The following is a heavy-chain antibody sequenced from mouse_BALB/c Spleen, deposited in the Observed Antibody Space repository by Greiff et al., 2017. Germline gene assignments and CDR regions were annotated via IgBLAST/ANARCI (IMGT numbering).Heavy chain of an antibody. D-gene: IGHD3-1*01. Sequence: EVQGVESGGGLVQPGGSRKLSCAASGFTFSSFGMHWVRQAPEKGLEWVAYISSGSSTIYYADTVKGRFTISRDNPKNTLFLQMTSLRSEDTAMYYCARSGVLAWFAYWGQGTLVTVSA. V-gene: IGHV5-17*02. J-gene: IGHJ3*01. CDR1: GFTFSSFG. CDR3: ARSGVLAWFAY. CDR2: ISSGSSTI.